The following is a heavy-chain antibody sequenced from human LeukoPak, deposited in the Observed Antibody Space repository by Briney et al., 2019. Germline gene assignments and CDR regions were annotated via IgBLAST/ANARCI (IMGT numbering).Heavy chain of an antibody. CDR1: GFTFSTYW. D-gene: IGHD2/OR15-2a*01. Sequence: PGGSLRLSCAASGFTFSTYWMHWVRQGPGKGLGWVSRINSDGSSTSYADSGKGRFTISRDNAKNTLYLQMNNLRAEDTAFYFCARVSVLKVPHFDYWGQGTLVTVPS. CDR2: INSDGSST. V-gene: IGHV3-74*01. CDR3: ARVSVLKVPHFDY. J-gene: IGHJ4*02.